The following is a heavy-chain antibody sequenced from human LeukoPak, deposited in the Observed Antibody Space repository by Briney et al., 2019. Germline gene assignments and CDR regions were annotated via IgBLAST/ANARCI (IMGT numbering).Heavy chain of an antibody. CDR1: GFTFSSYW. CDR2: IKQDGGEK. J-gene: IGHJ6*04. D-gene: IGHD3-10*01. Sequence: GGSLRPSCAASGFTFSSYWMSWVRQAPGKGLEWVANIKQDGGEKYYVGSVKGRFTVSRDNAKNSPYLQMNSLRAEDTAVYYCAREWNYYGSGIMDVWGNGTTVTVSS. V-gene: IGHV3-7*01. CDR3: AREWNYYGSGIMDV.